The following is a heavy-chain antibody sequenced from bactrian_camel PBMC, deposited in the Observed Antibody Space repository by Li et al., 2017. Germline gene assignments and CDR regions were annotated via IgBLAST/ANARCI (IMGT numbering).Heavy chain of an antibody. V-gene: IGHV3S54*01. D-gene: IGHD5*01. CDR2: IYIGDDRT. CDR3: ARGGWWYDY. J-gene: IGHJ4*01. Sequence: HVQLVESGGGSVQAGGSLRLSCTTSGHLYINYCMAWFRQIPAKEREEVAGIYIGDDRTYYQDSVKGRFTIARDNAKNTLYLQMNSLKSEDTALYYCARGGWWYDYWGQGTQVTVS. CDR1: GHLYINYC.